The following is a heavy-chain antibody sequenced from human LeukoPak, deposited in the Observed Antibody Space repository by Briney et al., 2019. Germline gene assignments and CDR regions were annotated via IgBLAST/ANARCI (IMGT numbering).Heavy chain of an antibody. CDR3: ARARTRDIVVVPAAMPYYFDY. J-gene: IGHJ4*02. D-gene: IGHD2-2*01. CDR2: INPNSGGT. V-gene: IGHV1-2*02. Sequence: ASVTVSFKASGYTFTGYYMHWVRQAPGQGLEWMGWINPNSGGTNYAQKFQGRVTMTRDTSISTAYMELSRLRSDDTAVYYCARARTRDIVVVPAAMPYYFDYWGQGTLVTVSS. CDR1: GYTFTGYY.